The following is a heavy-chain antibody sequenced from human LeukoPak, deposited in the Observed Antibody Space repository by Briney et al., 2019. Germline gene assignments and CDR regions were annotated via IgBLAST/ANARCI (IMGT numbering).Heavy chain of an antibody. D-gene: IGHD1-26*01. CDR2: INPNSGGT. J-gene: IGHJ4*02. CDR1: GYTFTGYY. CDR3: ARDSGSYSLDY. V-gene: IGHV1-2*02. Sequence: ASVKVSCKASGYTFTGYYMHWVRQAPGQGLEWMGWINPNSGGTNYAQKFQGRVTMTRDTSTSTAYMELRSLRSDDTAVYYCARDSGSYSLDYWGQGTLVTVSS.